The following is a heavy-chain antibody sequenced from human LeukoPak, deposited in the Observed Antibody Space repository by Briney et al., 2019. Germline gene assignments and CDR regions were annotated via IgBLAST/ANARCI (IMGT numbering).Heavy chain of an antibody. J-gene: IGHJ6*03. Sequence: PSGTLSLTCAVSGGSISSGNWWSWIRQPPGKGLEWIGYIYYSGSTNYNPSLKSRVTISVDTSKNQFSLKLRSVTAADTAVYYCARTTEGYCRGRSCYSYYYYMDVWGKGTTVTVSS. CDR2: IYYSGST. V-gene: IGHV4-61*01. D-gene: IGHD2-15*01. CDR3: ARTTEGYCRGRSCYSYYYYMDV. CDR1: GGSISSGNW.